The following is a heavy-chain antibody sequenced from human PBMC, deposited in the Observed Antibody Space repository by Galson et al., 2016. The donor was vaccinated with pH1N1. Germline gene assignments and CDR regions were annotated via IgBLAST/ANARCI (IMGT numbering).Heavy chain of an antibody. D-gene: IGHD6-13*01. J-gene: IGHJ4*02. CDR1: SGSVSGANYY. V-gene: IGHV4-61*10. Sequence: SETLSLTCTVSSGSVSGANYYWTWIRQSAGKGLEWIGRIYFSGSTSYNPSLRGRVSISVDTSKNQFSLDLTSVTAADTAVYFCARGRAKGGAGAGSSPYYCDFWGLGTRVTVSS. CDR3: ARGRAKGGAGAGSSPYYCDF. CDR2: IYFSGST.